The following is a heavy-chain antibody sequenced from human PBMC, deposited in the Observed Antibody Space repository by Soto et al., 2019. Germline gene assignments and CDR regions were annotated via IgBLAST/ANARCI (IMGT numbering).Heavy chain of an antibody. CDR2: FSATSENT. J-gene: IGHJ4*02. D-gene: IGHD6-19*01. V-gene: IGHV3-23*01. Sequence: EVQLLESGGGLVHPGGSLRLSCVGSGFFFSSYTMTWVRQAPGKGLEWVSSFSATSENTYYADSVRGRFTISRDNSKNTLFLQMNSLTAEDTAMYYCAKARDQQWVRLPSDYWAQGILVIVSS. CDR3: AKARDQQWVRLPSDY. CDR1: GFFFSSYT.